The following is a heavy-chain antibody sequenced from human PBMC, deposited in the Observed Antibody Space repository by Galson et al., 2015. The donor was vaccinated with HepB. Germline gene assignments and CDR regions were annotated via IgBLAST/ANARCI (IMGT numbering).Heavy chain of an antibody. J-gene: IGHJ4*02. D-gene: IGHD3/OR15-3a*01. Sequence: SLRLSCAASGFTFNHYGMHWVRQAPGKGLEWVAIILSDGSNKYYADSVKGRFTISRDNSKNALFLQMNSLRTEDTAVYYCAKDAGRDWPYHFDYWGQGALVTVSS. V-gene: IGHV3-30*18. CDR1: GFTFNHYG. CDR2: ILSDGSNK. CDR3: AKDAGRDWPYHFDY.